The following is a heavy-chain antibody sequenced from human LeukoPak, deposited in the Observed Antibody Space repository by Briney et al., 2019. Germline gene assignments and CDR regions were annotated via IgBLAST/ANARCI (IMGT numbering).Heavy chain of an antibody. CDR1: GYTFIAYY. CDR3: ANSGGEEDDAFDI. J-gene: IGHJ3*02. CDR2: INTNSGAT. D-gene: IGHD2-15*01. Sequence: ASVKVSCKASGYTFIAYYMHWVRQAPGQGLEWMGWINTNSGATNYAQKFQGRVTMTRDTSISTAYMELSRLRSDDTAVYYCANSGGEEDDAFDIWGQGTTVTVSS. V-gene: IGHV1-2*02.